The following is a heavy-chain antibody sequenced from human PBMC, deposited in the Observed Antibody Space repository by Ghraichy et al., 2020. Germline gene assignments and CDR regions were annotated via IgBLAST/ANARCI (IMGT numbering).Heavy chain of an antibody. Sequence: ASVKVSCKASGYTFTGYYMHWVRQAPGQGLEWMGWINPNSGGTNYAQKFQGRVTMTRDTSISTAYMELSRLRSDDTAVYYCARRRGTVAARPPHDAFDIWGQGTMVTVSS. CDR2: INPNSGGT. D-gene: IGHD6-6*01. CDR3: ARRRGTVAARPPHDAFDI. CDR1: GYTFTGYY. V-gene: IGHV1-2*02. J-gene: IGHJ3*02.